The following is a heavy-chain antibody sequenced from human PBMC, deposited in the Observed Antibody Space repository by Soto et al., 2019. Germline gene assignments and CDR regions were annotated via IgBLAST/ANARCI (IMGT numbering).Heavy chain of an antibody. D-gene: IGHD3-16*02. CDR3: ATGRPYDYVWGSYRFGDY. CDR2: IWYDGSNE. CDR1: GFTFSSYG. J-gene: IGHJ4*02. V-gene: IGHV3-33*01. Sequence: LRLSCAAAGFTFSSYGRHWVRQAPVKLREWVAVIWYDGSNEYYADSVKGRFTISRDNSKNTLYLQMNSLRAEDTAVYYCATGRPYDYVWGSYRFGDYWGQGTLVTVSS.